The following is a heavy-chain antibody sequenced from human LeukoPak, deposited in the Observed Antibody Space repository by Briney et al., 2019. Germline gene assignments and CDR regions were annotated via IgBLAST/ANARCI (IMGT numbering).Heavy chain of an antibody. Sequence: GASVTVSCKASGYTFTSYGISWVRQAPGQGLEWMGWISAYNGNTNYAQKFQGRVTMTTDTSTNTVYMELRSLRSDDTAVYYCARDQWTEYSSSWYGVNWFDPWGQGTLVTVSS. D-gene: IGHD6-13*01. V-gene: IGHV1-18*01. CDR2: ISAYNGNT. J-gene: IGHJ5*02. CDR3: ARDQWTEYSSSWYGVNWFDP. CDR1: GYTFTSYG.